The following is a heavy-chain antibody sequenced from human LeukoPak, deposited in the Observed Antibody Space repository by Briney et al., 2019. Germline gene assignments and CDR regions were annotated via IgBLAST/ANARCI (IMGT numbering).Heavy chain of an antibody. CDR1: GGTFSSYA. D-gene: IGHD2-15*01. CDR3: ARECPSCFSIAFDI. V-gene: IGHV1-69*06. J-gene: IGHJ3*02. CDR2: IIPIFGTA. Sequence: GASVKVSCKASGGTFSSYAIGWVRQAPGQGLEWMGGIIPIFGTANYAQKFQGRVTITADKSTSTAYMELSSLRSEDTAVYYCARECPSCFSIAFDIWGQGTMVTVSS.